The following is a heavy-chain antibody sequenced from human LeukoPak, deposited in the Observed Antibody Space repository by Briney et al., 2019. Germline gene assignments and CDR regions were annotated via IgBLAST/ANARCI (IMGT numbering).Heavy chain of an antibody. Sequence: SVKVSCKASGGTFSSYAISWVRQAPGQGLEWMGRIIPIFGTANYAQKFQGRVTITTDESTSTAYMELSSLRSEDTAVYYCALQRRDVVVVAAGKLDAFDIWGQGTMVTVS. J-gene: IGHJ3*02. CDR2: IIPIFGTA. V-gene: IGHV1-69*05. CDR1: GGTFSSYA. CDR3: ALQRRDVVVVAAGKLDAFDI. D-gene: IGHD2-15*01.